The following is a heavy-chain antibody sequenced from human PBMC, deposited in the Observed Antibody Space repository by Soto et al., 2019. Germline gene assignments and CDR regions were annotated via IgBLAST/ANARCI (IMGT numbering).Heavy chain of an antibody. CDR1: GVTFISYG. J-gene: IGHJ4*02. CDR3: AKDSYYYDSSGYFDY. V-gene: IGHV3-30*18. D-gene: IGHD3-22*01. Sequence: PWGSLRLACAASGVTFISYGIHFGRQSPLKWLEWVAVISYDGSNKYYADSVKGRFTISRDNSKNTLYLQMNSLRAEDTAVYYCAKDSYYYDSSGYFDYWGQGTLVTVSS. CDR2: ISYDGSNK.